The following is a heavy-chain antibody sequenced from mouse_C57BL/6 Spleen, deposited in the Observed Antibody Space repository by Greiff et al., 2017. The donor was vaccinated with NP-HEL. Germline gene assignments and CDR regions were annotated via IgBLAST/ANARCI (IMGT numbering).Heavy chain of an antibody. D-gene: IGHD2-5*01. Sequence: DVKLVESGGGLVKPGGSLKLSCAASGFTFSDYGMHWVRQAPEKGLEWVAYISSGSSTIYYADTVKGRFTISRDNAKNTLFLQMTSLRSEDTAMYYCASSNYYAMDYWGQGTSVTVSS. J-gene: IGHJ4*01. CDR2: ISSGSSTI. CDR3: ASSNYYAMDY. CDR1: GFTFSDYG. V-gene: IGHV5-17*01.